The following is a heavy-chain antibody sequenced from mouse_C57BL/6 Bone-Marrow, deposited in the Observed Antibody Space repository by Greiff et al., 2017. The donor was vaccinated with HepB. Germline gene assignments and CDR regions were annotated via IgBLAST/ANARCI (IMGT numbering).Heavy chain of an antibody. CDR2: IDPETGGT. CDR1: GYTFTDYE. D-gene: IGHD2-5*01. J-gene: IGHJ4*01. CDR3: TRSYSNCYAMDY. Sequence: VQLQQSGAELVKPGASVKLSCKASGYTFTDYEMHWVKQTPVHGLEWIGAIDPETGGTAYNQKFKGKAILTADKSSSTAYMELRSLTSEDSAVYYCTRSYSNCYAMDYWGQGTSVTVSS. V-gene: IGHV1-15*01.